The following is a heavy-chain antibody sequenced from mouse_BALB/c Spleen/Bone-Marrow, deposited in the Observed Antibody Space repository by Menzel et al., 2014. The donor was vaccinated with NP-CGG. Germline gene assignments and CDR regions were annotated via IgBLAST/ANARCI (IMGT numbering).Heavy chain of an antibody. D-gene: IGHD4-1*01. CDR3: TRDMGGILFDS. V-gene: IGHV7-3*02. CDR2: IRNKAYGYTT. CDR1: GFTFIDYY. J-gene: IGHJ2*01. Sequence: EVKLVESGGGLVQPGGSLRLSCVTSGFTFIDYYMNWVRQPPGKALEWVGFIRNKAYGYTTEYSASVKGRFTISRDNSQSILCLQMNTLRAEDSATYYCTRDMGGILFDSWGQGTTLAVSS.